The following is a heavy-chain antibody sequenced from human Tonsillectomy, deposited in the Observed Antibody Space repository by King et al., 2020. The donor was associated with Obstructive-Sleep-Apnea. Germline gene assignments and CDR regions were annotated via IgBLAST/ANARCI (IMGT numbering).Heavy chain of an antibody. J-gene: IGHJ3*02. CDR3: ARDDIVVVPGRAFDI. Sequence: VQLQESGPGLVKPSETLSLTCTVSGYSISSGYYWGWIRQPPGKGLEWIGSIYHSGSTYYNPSLKSRVTISVDTSKNQFSLKLSSVTAADTAAYYCARDDIVVVPGRAFDIWGQGTMVTVSS. D-gene: IGHD2-2*01. CDR1: GYSISSGYY. V-gene: IGHV4-38-2*02. CDR2: IYHSGST.